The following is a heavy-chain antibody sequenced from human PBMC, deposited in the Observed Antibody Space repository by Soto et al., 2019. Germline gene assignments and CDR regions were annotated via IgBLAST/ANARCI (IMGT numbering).Heavy chain of an antibody. CDR1: GYSFTSYW. V-gene: IGHV5-51*01. J-gene: IGHJ6*02. CDR2: IYPGDSDT. Sequence: GESLKISCKGSGYSFTSYWIGWVRQMPGKGLEWMGIIYPGDSDTRYSPSFQGQVTILADKSISTAYLQWSSLKASDTAMYYCARHSGTRPPGNYGMDVWGQGTTVTVSS. CDR3: ARHSGTRPPGNYGMDV. D-gene: IGHD1-26*01.